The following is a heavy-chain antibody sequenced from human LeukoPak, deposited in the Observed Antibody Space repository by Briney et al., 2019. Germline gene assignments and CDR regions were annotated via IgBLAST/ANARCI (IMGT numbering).Heavy chain of an antibody. CDR2: IYYSGST. CDR3: ARATHYYDSSGYFYRKYYFDY. D-gene: IGHD3-22*01. Sequence: SETLSLTCAVYGGSFSGYYWGWIRQPPGKGLEWIGSIYYSGSTYYNPSLKSRVTISVDTSKNQFSLKLSSVTAADTAVYYCARATHYYDSSGYFYRKYYFDYWGQGTLVTVSS. V-gene: IGHV4-34*01. CDR1: GGSFSGYY. J-gene: IGHJ4*02.